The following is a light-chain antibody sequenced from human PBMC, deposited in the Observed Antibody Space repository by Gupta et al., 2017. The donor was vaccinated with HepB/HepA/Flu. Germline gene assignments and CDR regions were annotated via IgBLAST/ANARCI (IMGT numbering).Light chain of an antibody. V-gene: IGKV2-28*01. CDR2: LGS. CDR3: MQVLHSPLT. CDR1: QNLMHSNGYTY. J-gene: IGKJ4*01. Sequence: DFVLTQSPLSLPVTPGESASISCRSSQNLMHSNGYTYLDWYMQKPGQSPQLLIFLGSNRASGVPDRFSSSGSGINFTLNISRVEPEDVGVYYCMQVLHSPLTFGGGTRVVIK.